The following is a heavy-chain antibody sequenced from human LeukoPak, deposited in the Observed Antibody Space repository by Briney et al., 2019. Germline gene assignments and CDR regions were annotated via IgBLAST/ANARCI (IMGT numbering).Heavy chain of an antibody. V-gene: IGHV3-21*01. CDR2: ITGSSTYI. Sequence: PGGSLRLSCAVSGFTFSSYTMNWVRHAPGKGLECVSSITGSSTYIYYADSVKGRFTISRDNAKNTLYLQMNGRRAEDPVCYSWRKALRVTPRASIGRWGPKSLGSVSS. CDR3: RKALRVTPRASIGR. D-gene: IGHD4-11*01. J-gene: IGHJ4*02. CDR1: GFTFSSYT.